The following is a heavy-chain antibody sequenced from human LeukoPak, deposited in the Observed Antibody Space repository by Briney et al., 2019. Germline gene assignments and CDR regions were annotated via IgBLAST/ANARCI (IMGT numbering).Heavy chain of an antibody. J-gene: IGHJ4*02. CDR1: GFTFSSYA. D-gene: IGHD3-3*01. CDR3: AKDTYYDFWSGYSIDY. Sequence: GGSLRLSCSASGFTFSSYAMSWVRQAPGKGLEWVSAISGSGGSTYYADSVKGRFTISRDNSKNTLYLQMNNLRAEDTAVYYCAKDTYYDFWSGYSIDYWGQGTLVTVSS. V-gene: IGHV3-23*01. CDR2: ISGSGGST.